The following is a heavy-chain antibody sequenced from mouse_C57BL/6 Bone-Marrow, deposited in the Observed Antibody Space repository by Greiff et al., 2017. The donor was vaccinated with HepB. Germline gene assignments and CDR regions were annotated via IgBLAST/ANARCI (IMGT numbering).Heavy chain of an antibody. Sequence: EVQRVEFGGGLVKPGGSLKLSCAASGFTFSDYGMHWVRQAPEKGLEWVAYISSGSSTIYYADTVKGRFTISRDNAKNTLFLQMTSLRSEDTAMYYCARWAYYSNYGAMDYWGQGTSVTVSS. V-gene: IGHV5-17*01. CDR1: GFTFSDYG. CDR2: ISSGSSTI. CDR3: ARWAYYSNYGAMDY. J-gene: IGHJ4*01. D-gene: IGHD2-5*01.